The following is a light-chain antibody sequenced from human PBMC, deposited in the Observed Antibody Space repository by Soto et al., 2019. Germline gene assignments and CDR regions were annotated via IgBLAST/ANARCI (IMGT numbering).Light chain of an antibody. CDR2: EVS. CDR1: SSDVGGYNY. V-gene: IGLV2-8*01. CDR3: SSYAGSNNFV. J-gene: IGLJ1*01. Sequence: QSALTQPPSASGSPGQSVTISCTGTSSDVGGYNYVSWYQQHPGKAPKLMIYEVSERPSGVPDRFSGSKSSNTASLTVSGLQAEDEADYYCSSYAGSNNFVFGTGTKPTVL.